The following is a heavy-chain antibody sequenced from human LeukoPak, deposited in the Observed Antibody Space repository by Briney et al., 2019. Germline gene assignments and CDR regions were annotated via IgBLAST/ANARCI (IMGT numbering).Heavy chain of an antibody. CDR2: INRDGTQK. V-gene: IGHV3-7*05. J-gene: IGHJ3*01. CDR3: ARDPTVTNVHEAFDL. CDR1: GYTLSHFW. D-gene: IGHD4-17*01. Sequence: GGSLRLSCAASGYTLSHFWMNWVPQSPGKGLEGVAIINRDGTQKHYVDSVKGRFTISRDNAKNSLYLQMNSLRAEDTAAYYCARDPTVTNVHEAFDLWGQGTMVTVSS.